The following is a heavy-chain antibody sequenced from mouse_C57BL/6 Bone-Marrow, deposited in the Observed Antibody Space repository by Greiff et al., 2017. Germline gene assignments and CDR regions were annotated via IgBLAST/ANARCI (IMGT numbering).Heavy chain of an antibody. D-gene: IGHD1-1*01. J-gene: IGHJ2*01. CDR2: IYPGSGNT. CDR3: ASGLITTIVARAY. CDR1: GYTFTSYC. Sequence: VQLLESGAVLARPGASVKLSCKASGYTFTSYCISWVKQSPGQGLEWIGAIYPGSGNTSYNEKFKGKAKLTADKSSSTAYMELGSLTFEDSAVYFCASGLITTIVARAYWGQGTTLTVSS. V-gene: IGHV1-81*01.